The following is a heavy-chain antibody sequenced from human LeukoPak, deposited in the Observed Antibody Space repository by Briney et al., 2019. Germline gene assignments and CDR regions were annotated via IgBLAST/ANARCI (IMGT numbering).Heavy chain of an antibody. CDR3: ACIAAAGLLWYFDL. CDR1: GFTLSSYS. CDR2: IYYSGST. J-gene: IGHJ2*01. Sequence: PGGSLRLSCAASGFTLSSYSMNWIRQPPGKGLEWIGSIYYSGSTYYNPSLKSRVTISVDTSKNQFSLKLSSVTAADTAVYYCACIAAAGLLWYFDLWGRGTLVTVSS. V-gene: IGHV4-59*05. D-gene: IGHD6-13*01.